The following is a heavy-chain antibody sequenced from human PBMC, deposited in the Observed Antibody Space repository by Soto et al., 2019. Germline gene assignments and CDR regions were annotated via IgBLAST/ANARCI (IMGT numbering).Heavy chain of an antibody. J-gene: IGHJ1*01. CDR1: GFSLSTSGVG. V-gene: IGHV2-5*02. D-gene: IGHD4-17*01. CDR2: IYWDDDK. CDR3: ARMTGYHQSFFGDYDFAEYFQH. Sequence: SGPTLVKPTQTLTLTCTFSGFSLSTSGVGVGWIRQPPGKALEWLALIYWDDDKRYSPSLKSRLTITKDTSKNQVVLTWTNMDPVDTATYYCARMTGYHQSFFGDYDFAEYFQHWGQGTLVTVSS.